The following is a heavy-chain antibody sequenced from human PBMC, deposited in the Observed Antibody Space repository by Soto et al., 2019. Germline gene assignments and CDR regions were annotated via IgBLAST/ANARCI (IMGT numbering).Heavy chain of an antibody. CDR1: GGSVSSGSYY. CDR3: GRYCDWLFLSP. D-gene: IGHD3-9*01. J-gene: IGHJ5*01. Sequence: PSETLSLTCTVSGGSVSSGSYYWSWIRQPPGKGLEWIGYIYYSGSTNYNPSLKSRVTISVDTSKNQFSLKLSSVTAADTAVYYCGRYCDWLFLSPSGQGTLVTVSS. V-gene: IGHV4-61*01. CDR2: IYYSGST.